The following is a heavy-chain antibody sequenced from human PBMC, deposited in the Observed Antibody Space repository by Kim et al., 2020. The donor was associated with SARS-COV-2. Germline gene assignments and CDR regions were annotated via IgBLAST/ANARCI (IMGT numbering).Heavy chain of an antibody. Sequence: QQLQGRVTMTTDTSTSTAYMELRSLRSDDTAVYYCARDRGLRAAGTFDYWGQGTLVTVSS. V-gene: IGHV1-18*01. CDR3: ARDRGLRAAGTFDY. D-gene: IGHD6-13*01. J-gene: IGHJ4*02.